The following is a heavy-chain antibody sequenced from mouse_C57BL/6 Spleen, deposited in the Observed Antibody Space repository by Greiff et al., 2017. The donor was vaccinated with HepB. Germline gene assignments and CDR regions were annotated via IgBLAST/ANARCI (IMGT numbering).Heavy chain of an antibody. J-gene: IGHJ3*01. V-gene: IGHV1-18*01. CDR3: AREDYGGSWFAD. Sequence: VQLQQSGPELVKPGASVKIPCKASGYTFTDYNMDWVKQSHGKSLEWIGDINPNNGGTIYNQKFKGKATLTVGKSSSTDYMELRSLTSEDTAVYYCAREDYGGSWFADWGQGTLVTVSA. D-gene: IGHD2-4*01. CDR1: GYTFTDYN. CDR2: INPNNGGT.